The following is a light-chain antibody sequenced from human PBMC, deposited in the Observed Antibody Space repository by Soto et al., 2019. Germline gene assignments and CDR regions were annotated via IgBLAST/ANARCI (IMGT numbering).Light chain of an antibody. J-gene: IGKJ1*01. CDR2: AAS. CDR3: QQSYSTPWK. CDR1: QSISSY. V-gene: IGKV1-39*01. Sequence: IQMTQSPSSLSASVGDRVTITCRASQSISSYLNWYQQKPGKAPKLLIYAASSLQSGVPSRFSGSGSGTDFTLTISSLQPEDFATYYCQQSYSTPWKFGQGTKVDIK.